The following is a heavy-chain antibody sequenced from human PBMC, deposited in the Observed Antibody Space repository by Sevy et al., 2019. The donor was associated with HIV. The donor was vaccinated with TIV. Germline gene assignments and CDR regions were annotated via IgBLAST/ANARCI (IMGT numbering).Heavy chain of an antibody. J-gene: IGHJ6*02. CDR2: IYTSGST. CDR3: ASGKAVAGMPYYYGMDV. CDR1: GGSISSHY. V-gene: IGHV4-4*07. D-gene: IGHD6-19*01. Sequence: SETLSLTCTVSGGSISSHYWSWIRQPAGKGLEWIGRIYTSGSTNYNPSLKSRVTMSVDTSKNQFSLKLSSVTAADTAVYYCASGKAVAGMPYYYGMDVWGQGTTVTVSS.